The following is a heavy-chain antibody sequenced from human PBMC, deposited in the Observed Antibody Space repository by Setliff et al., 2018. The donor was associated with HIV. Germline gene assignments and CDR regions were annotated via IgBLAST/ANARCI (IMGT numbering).Heavy chain of an antibody. D-gene: IGHD3-3*01. Sequence: GGSLRLSCAASGFTVSSNYMSWVRQAPGKGLEWVSSISSSSSYIYYADSVKGRFTISRDNAKNSLYLQMNSLRAEDTAVYYCARPYYNFWSGYDSYYYYGMDVWGQGTTVTVSS. J-gene: IGHJ6*02. CDR2: ISSSSSYI. CDR3: ARPYYNFWSGYDSYYYYGMDV. V-gene: IGHV3-21*01. CDR1: GFTVSSNY.